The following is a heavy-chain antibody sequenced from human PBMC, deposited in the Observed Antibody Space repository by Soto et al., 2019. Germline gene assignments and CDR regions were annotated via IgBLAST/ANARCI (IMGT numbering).Heavy chain of an antibody. CDR3: ARHEGNGNVWPLDY. Sequence: PSETLSLTCTVSGASISSGRSYWSWIRQHPGKGLEWIGYMFYSGSTYYHPSLKSRVNISADTSKNQFSLRLTSVTPADTAVYYCARHEGNGNVWPLDYWGQGILVTVSS. J-gene: IGHJ4*02. CDR2: MFYSGST. D-gene: IGHD2-8*01. V-gene: IGHV4-31*03. CDR1: GASISSGRSY.